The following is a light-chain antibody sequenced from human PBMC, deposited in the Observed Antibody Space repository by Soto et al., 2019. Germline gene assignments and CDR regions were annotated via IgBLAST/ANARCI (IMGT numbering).Light chain of an antibody. CDR3: QQSHSIPYT. V-gene: IGKV1-39*01. Sequence: DIQMTQSPSSLSASVGDIVTIPSRASQTISSYLNWYKQKPGKAPKLLIYAASSLQSGVPSRFSGSGSGTDFTLTISSLQPEDFATYYCQQSHSIPYTFGQGTKLEIK. CDR1: QTISSY. J-gene: IGKJ2*01. CDR2: AAS.